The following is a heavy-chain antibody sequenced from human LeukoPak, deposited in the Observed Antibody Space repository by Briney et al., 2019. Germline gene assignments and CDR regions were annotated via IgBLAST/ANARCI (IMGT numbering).Heavy chain of an antibody. V-gene: IGHV4-61*10. D-gene: IGHD6-13*01. J-gene: IGHJ6*03. CDR2: IYYSGST. CDR1: GGSISSGAYY. CDR3: AKVVIAAAGTNYYYYMDV. Sequence: SETLSLTCTVSGGSISSGAYYWSWIRQPAGKGLEWIGYIYYSGSTNYNPSLKSRVTISVDTSKNQFSLELSSVTAADTAVYYCAKVVIAAAGTNYYYYMDVWGKGTTVTVSS.